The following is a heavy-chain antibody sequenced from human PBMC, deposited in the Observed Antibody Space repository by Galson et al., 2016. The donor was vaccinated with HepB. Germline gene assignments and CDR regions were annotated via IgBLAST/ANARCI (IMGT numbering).Heavy chain of an antibody. CDR3: ARQVYFSGSGSYPFDF. CDR1: DLLVSTNY. J-gene: IGHJ4*02. Sequence: SLRLSCALSDLLVSTNYMSWARQAPGKGLECVSLLHSGGRTFYADSVKGRFTISRDNSKNTLYLQMDRLRVDDTAVYYCARQVYFSGSGSYPFDFWGQGALVTVAS. V-gene: IGHV3-53*01. CDR2: LHSGGRT. D-gene: IGHD3-10*01.